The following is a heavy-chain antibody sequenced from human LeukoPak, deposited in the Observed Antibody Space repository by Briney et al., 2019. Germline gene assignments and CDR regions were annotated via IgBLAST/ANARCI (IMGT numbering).Heavy chain of an antibody. J-gene: IGHJ6*02. Sequence: GGSLRLSCAASGFTVSSNYMSWVRQAPGKGLEWVSVIYSGGSTYYADSVKGRFTISRDNSKNTLYLQMNSLRAEDTAVYYCARDEDCSGGSCSNGMDVWGQGTTVTVSS. V-gene: IGHV3-66*01. CDR1: GFTVSSNY. CDR3: ARDEDCSGGSCSNGMDV. CDR2: IYSGGST. D-gene: IGHD2-15*01.